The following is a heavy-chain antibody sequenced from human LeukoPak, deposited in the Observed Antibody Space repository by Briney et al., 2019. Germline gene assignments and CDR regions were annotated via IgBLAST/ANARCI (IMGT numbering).Heavy chain of an antibody. Sequence: SQTLSLTCTVSGGSISSGSYYWSWIRQPAGKGLEWIGRIYTSGSTNYNPSLKGRVTISVDTSKNQFSLKLSSVTAADTAVYYCAGHRIAAAGWALYYYYYYYMDVWGKGTTVTVSS. D-gene: IGHD6-13*01. CDR1: GGSISSGSYY. V-gene: IGHV4-61*02. CDR2: IYTSGST. J-gene: IGHJ6*03. CDR3: AGHRIAAAGWALYYYYYYYMDV.